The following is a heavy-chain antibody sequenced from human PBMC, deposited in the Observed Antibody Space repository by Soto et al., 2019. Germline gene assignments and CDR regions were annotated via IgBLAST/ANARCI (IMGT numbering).Heavy chain of an antibody. V-gene: IGHV1-24*01. J-gene: IGHJ4*02. CDR3: ATVDIRRDGYNRHFDY. CDR1: GYTLTELS. Sequence: ASVKVSCKVSGYTLTELSMHWVRQAPGKGLEWMGGFDPEDGETIYAQKFQGRVTMTEDTSTDTAYMELSSLRSEDTAVYYCATVDIRRDGYNRHFDYWGQGTLVTVSS. D-gene: IGHD5-12*01. CDR2: FDPEDGET.